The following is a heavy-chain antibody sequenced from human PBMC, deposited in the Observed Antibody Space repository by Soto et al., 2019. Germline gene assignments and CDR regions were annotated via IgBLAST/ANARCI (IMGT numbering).Heavy chain of an antibody. CDR1: GFTFRSYG. J-gene: IGHJ4*02. CDR2: ISYDGSNK. CDR3: AKEIGSGWYDLDS. V-gene: IGHV3-30*18. D-gene: IGHD6-19*01. Sequence: QVQLVESGGGVVQPGRSLRLSCTASGFTFRSYGMHWVRQAPGKGLEWVALISYDGSNKHYADSVKGRFTISRDNSKNTLYLQMNSLRAEDTAVYYCAKEIGSGWYDLDSWGQGTLVTVSS.